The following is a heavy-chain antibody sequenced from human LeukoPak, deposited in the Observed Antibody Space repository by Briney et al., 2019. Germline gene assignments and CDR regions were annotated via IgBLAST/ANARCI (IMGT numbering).Heavy chain of an antibody. J-gene: IGHJ6*03. V-gene: IGHV3-7*01. CDR2: IKQDGSEK. Sequence: GGSLRLSCAASGFTFSSYWMSWVRQAPGKGLEWVANIKQDGSEKYYVDSVKGRFTISRDNAKNSLYLQMNSLRAEDTAVYYCAKGLLAYYYYYYMDVWGKGTTVTVSS. CDR3: AKGLLAYYYYYYMDV. CDR1: GFTFSSYW.